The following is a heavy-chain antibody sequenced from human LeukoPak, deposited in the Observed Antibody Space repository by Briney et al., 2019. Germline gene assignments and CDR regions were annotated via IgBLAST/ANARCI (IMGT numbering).Heavy chain of an antibody. CDR1: GGSISSYY. Sequence: SGPTLVNPSETLSLTCTVSGGSISSYYWSWIRQPPGKGLEWIGYISYSGSTNYNPSLKSRVTISVDTSKNQLSLKLNSVTAADTAVYYCARSNPMDYGSFDYWGQGTLVTVSS. J-gene: IGHJ4*02. CDR2: ISYSGST. CDR3: ARSNPMDYGSFDY. V-gene: IGHV4-59*01. D-gene: IGHD3-16*01.